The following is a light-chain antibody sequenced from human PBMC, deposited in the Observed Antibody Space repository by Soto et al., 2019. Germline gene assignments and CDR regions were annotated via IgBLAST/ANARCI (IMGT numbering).Light chain of an antibody. J-gene: IGKJ1*01. V-gene: IGKV1-5*01. CDR2: DAS. CDR1: QRIDRY. CDR3: QQYKHGAWT. Sequence: DIQLTQSPSTLSASVGDRVTVTCRASQRIDRYLAWYQQKPGKAPKLLVYDASTLEGGVPSSFSGSGSATEFILTISSLQPDDFATYYCQQYKHGAWTFGQGTRVEIK.